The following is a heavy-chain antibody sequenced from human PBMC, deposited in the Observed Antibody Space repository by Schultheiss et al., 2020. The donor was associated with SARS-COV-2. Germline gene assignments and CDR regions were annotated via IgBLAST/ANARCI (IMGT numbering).Heavy chain of an antibody. J-gene: IGHJ4*02. CDR2: ISWNSGSI. V-gene: IGHV3-9*01. CDR1: GFTFDDYA. Sequence: GGSLRLSCAASGFTFDDYAMHWVRQAPGKGLEWVSGISWNSGSIGYADYVKGRFTISRDNSKNSLYLQMNSLRAEDTALYYCAKDARGFLTAVDYWGQGNLVTVSS. CDR3: AKDARGFLTAVDY. D-gene: IGHD1-26*01.